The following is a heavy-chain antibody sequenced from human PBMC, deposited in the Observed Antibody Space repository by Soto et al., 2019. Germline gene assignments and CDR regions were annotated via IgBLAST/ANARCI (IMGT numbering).Heavy chain of an antibody. D-gene: IGHD1-26*01. J-gene: IGHJ4*02. CDR1: GFSLTTSAAG. Sequence: SGPTLVNPTQTLTVTCSFSGFSLTTSAAGVGWIRQTPGKALEWLAVIFGHGNEKYSPSLKNRLTVTKDTSKNHVVLTMTNMHPLDSATYYCAHMSYSGTYHLDSWGQGTLVDVSS. V-gene: IGHV2-5*01. CDR3: AHMSYSGTYHLDS. CDR2: IFGHGNE.